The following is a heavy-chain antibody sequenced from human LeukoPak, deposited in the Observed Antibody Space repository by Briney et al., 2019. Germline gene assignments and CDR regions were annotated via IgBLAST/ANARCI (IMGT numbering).Heavy chain of an antibody. D-gene: IGHD3-22*01. J-gene: IGHJ3*02. CDR3: AKPVVYMDAFDI. Sequence: GGSLRLSCAASGFSFSTYAMSWVRQAPGKGLEWVSALSGSGGSTYYADSVKGRFTISRDNSKNTLYLQMNSLRAEDTAVYYCAKPVVYMDAFDIWGQGTMVTVSS. CDR1: GFSFSTYA. CDR2: LSGSGGST. V-gene: IGHV3-23*01.